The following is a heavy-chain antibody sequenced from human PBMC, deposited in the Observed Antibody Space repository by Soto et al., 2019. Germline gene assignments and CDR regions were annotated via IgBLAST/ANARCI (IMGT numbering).Heavy chain of an antibody. CDR2: ISYDGSNK. CDR1: GFTFSSYA. Sequence: GGSLRLSCAASGFTFSSYAMHWVRQAPGKGLEWVAVISYDGSNKYYADSVKGRFTISRDNSKNTLYLQMNSLRAEDTAVYYCARDARYSSGWRGRWYYYGMDVWGQGTTVTVSS. J-gene: IGHJ6*02. D-gene: IGHD6-19*01. CDR3: ARDARYSSGWRGRWYYYGMDV. V-gene: IGHV3-30-3*01.